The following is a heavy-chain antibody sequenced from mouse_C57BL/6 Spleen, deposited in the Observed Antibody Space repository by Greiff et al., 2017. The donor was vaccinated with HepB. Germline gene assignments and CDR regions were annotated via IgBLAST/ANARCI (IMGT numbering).Heavy chain of an antibody. CDR1: GYTFTSYW. Sequence: VKLQQPGAELVKPGASVKMSCKASGYTFTSYWITWVKQRPGQGLEWIGDIYPGSGSTNYNEKFKSKATLTVDTSSSTAYMQLSSLTSEDSAVYYCASSAPEYYGSSHLSFDDWGQGTTLTVSS. V-gene: IGHV1-55*01. CDR2: IYPGSGST. D-gene: IGHD1-1*01. J-gene: IGHJ2*01. CDR3: ASSAPEYYGSSHLSFDD.